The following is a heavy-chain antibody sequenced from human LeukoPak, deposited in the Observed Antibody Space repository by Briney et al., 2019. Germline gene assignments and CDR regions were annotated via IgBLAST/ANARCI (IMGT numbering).Heavy chain of an antibody. CDR2: INPNSGGT. Sequence: ASVKVSCKASGYTFTGYYMHWVRQAPGQGLEWMGWINPNSGGTNYAQKFQGRVTTTRDTSISTAYMELSRLRSDDTAVYYCARDYYDSSGSVDYWGQGTLVTVSS. J-gene: IGHJ4*02. D-gene: IGHD3-22*01. V-gene: IGHV1-2*02. CDR1: GYTFTGYY. CDR3: ARDYYDSSGSVDY.